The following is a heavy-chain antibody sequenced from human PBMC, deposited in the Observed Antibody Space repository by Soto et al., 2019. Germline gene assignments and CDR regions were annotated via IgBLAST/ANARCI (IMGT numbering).Heavy chain of an antibody. CDR3: AREWNYGGSYYYGMDV. CDR2: INSDGSST. V-gene: IGHV3-74*01. D-gene: IGHD1-7*01. J-gene: IGHJ6*02. CDR1: GFTFSSYW. Sequence: EVQLVESGGGLVQPGGSLRLSCAASGFTFSSYWVHWVRQAPGKGLVWVSRINSDGSSTSYADSVKGRFTISRDNAKNTLYLQMNSLRAEDTAVYYCAREWNYGGSYYYGMDVWGQGTTVTVSS.